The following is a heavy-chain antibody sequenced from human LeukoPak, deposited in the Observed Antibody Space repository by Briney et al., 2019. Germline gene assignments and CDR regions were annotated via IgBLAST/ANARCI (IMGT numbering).Heavy chain of an antibody. J-gene: IGHJ4*02. Sequence: GGSLRLSCAASGFTVSNNYMSWVRQAPGKGLEWVSVIYSGGSTYYADSVKGRFTISRDNSKNTLYLQMNSLRAEDTAVYYCARGRYDSSGYYYGEYDYWGQGTLVTVSS. V-gene: IGHV3-53*01. D-gene: IGHD3-22*01. CDR3: ARGRYDSSGYYYGEYDY. CDR2: IYSGGST. CDR1: GFTVSNNY.